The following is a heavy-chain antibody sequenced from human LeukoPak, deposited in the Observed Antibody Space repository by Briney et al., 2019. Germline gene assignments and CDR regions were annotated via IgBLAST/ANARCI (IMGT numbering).Heavy chain of an antibody. CDR2: IHHSGST. D-gene: IGHD6-13*01. J-gene: IGHJ4*02. Sequence: SETLSLTCAVYGGSFSDYYWSWIRQPPGKGLEWIGEIHHSGSTNYNPSLKSRVTISVDTSKNQVSLKPSSVTAADTAVYYCARLQLAHYFFDYWDPGTLVTVSS. CDR3: ARLQLAHYFFDY. CDR1: GGSFSDYY. V-gene: IGHV4-34*01.